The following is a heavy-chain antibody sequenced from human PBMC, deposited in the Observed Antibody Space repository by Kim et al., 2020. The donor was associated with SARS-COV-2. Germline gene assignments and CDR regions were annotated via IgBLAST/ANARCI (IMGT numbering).Heavy chain of an antibody. V-gene: IGHV3-53*01. J-gene: IGHJ4*02. CDR2: TYNSVST. D-gene: IGHD1-26*01. Sequence: GGSLRLSCAASGFTLITDHMSWVRQAPGKGLEWVAVTYNSVSTYYADSVEGRFTISRDDSKNMLYLQMNSLRAEETAIYYCGRVWELALDHWGQGSLGTV. CDR3: GRVWELALDH. CDR1: GFTLITDH.